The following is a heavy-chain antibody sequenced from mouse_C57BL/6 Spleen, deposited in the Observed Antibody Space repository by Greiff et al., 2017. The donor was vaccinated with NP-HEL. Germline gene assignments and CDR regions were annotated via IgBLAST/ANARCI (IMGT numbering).Heavy chain of an antibody. D-gene: IGHD1-1*01. J-gene: IGHJ4*01. Sequence: VQLQQPGTELVKPGASVKLSCKASGYTFTSYWMHWVKQRPGQGLEWIGNINPSNGGTNYNEKFKSKATLTVDKSSSTAYMQLSSLTSEDSAVYYCARPLYYYGSSYYAMDYWGQGTSVTVSS. CDR3: ARPLYYYGSSYYAMDY. CDR1: GYTFTSYW. V-gene: IGHV1-53*01. CDR2: INPSNGGT.